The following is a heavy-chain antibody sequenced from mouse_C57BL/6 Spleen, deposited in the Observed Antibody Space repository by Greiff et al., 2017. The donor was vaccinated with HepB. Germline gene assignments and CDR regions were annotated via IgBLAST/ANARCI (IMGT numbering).Heavy chain of an antibody. CDR2: IDPETGGT. Sequence: QVQLQQSGAELVRPGASVTLSCKASGYTFTDYEMHWVKQTPVHGLEWIGAIDPETGGTAYNQKFKGKAILTADKSSSTAYMELRSLTSEDSAVYYCTRDYDGYSWCAYWGQGTLVTVSA. V-gene: IGHV1-15*01. D-gene: IGHD2-3*01. J-gene: IGHJ3*01. CDR3: TRDYDGYSWCAY. CDR1: GYTFTDYE.